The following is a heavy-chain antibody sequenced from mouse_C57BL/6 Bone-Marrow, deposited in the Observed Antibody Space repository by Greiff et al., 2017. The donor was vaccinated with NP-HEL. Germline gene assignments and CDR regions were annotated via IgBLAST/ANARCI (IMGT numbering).Heavy chain of an antibody. CDR3: ARAPYYYGRDYFDY. J-gene: IGHJ2*01. CDR1: GYTFTDYY. D-gene: IGHD1-1*01. Sequence: VQLKESGPVLVKPGASVKMSCKASGYTFTDYYMNWVKQSHGKSLEWIGVINPYNGGTSYNQKFKGKATLTVDKSSSTAYMELNSLTSEDSAVYYCARAPYYYGRDYFDYWGQGTTLTVSS. V-gene: IGHV1-19*01. CDR2: INPYNGGT.